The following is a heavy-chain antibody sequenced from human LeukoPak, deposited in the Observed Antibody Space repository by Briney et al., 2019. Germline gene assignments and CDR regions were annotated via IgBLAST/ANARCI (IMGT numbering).Heavy chain of an antibody. D-gene: IGHD2-15*01. V-gene: IGHV3-48*03. CDR2: ISSSGTTI. CDR1: GFTFSSYE. CDR3: ARVGVVVAATGNLWFDP. Sequence: GGSLRLSCAASGFTFSSYEMNWVRQAPGKGLEWVSYISSSGTTIYYADFVKGRFTISRDNAKNSLYLQMNSLRAEDTAVHYCARVGVVVAATGNLWFDPWGQGTLVTVSS. J-gene: IGHJ5*02.